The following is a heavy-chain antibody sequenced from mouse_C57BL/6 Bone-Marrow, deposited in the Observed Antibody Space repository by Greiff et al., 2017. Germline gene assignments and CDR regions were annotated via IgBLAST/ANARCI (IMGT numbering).Heavy chain of an antibody. CDR2: IYPGDGGT. J-gene: IGHJ1*03. CDR1: GYAFSSSW. CDR3: AILGWLRYFDV. Sequence: QVQLQQSGPELVKPGASVKISCKASGYAFSSSWMNWVKQRPGKGLEWIGRIYPGDGGTNYNGKFKGKATLTADKSSSTAYMQLSSLTSEDSAVYYCAILGWLRYFDVWGTGTTVTVSS. V-gene: IGHV1-82*01. D-gene: IGHD2-3*01.